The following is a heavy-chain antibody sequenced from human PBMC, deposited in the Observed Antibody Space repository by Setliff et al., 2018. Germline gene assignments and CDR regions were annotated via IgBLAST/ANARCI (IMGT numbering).Heavy chain of an antibody. D-gene: IGHD3-10*01. CDR3: ARDRTYYGSGTYTRYFDY. CDR1: GDSISSRRSY. V-gene: IGHV4-61*09. J-gene: IGHJ4*02. CDR2: IYTSWST. Sequence: PSETLSLTCTVSGDSISSRRSYWGWFRQPAGKGLEWIGQIYTSWSTNYNPSLKGRATLSIDASKRQFSLKLNSVTAADTAVYYCARDRTYYGSGTYTRYFDYWGQGTLVTVSS.